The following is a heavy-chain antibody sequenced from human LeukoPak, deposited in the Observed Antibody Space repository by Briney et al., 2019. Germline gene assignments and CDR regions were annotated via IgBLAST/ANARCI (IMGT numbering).Heavy chain of an antibody. CDR3: ARAKNCSSTSCYTRWFDP. Sequence: PSETLSLTCAVYGGSFSGYYWSWIRQPPGKGLEWIGEINHSGSTNYNPSLKSRVTISVDTSKNQFSLKLSSVTAADTAVYYCARAKNCSSTSCYTRWFDPWGQGTLVTVSS. D-gene: IGHD2-2*02. CDR1: GGSFSGYY. J-gene: IGHJ5*02. CDR2: INHSGST. V-gene: IGHV4-34*01.